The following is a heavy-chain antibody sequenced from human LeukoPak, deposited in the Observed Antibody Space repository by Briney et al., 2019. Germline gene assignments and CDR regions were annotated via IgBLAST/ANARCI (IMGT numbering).Heavy chain of an antibody. J-gene: IGHJ3*02. V-gene: IGHV3-NL1*01. CDR1: GFTFNNYG. D-gene: IGHD3-22*01. CDR3: ARLLAGSGYARDAFDI. CDR2: IYSGGST. Sequence: GGSLRLSCAASGFTFNNYGMHWVRQAPGKGLEWVSVIYSGGSTYYADSVKGRFTISRDNSKNTLYLQMNSLRAEDTAVYYCARLLAGSGYARDAFDIWGQGTMVTVSS.